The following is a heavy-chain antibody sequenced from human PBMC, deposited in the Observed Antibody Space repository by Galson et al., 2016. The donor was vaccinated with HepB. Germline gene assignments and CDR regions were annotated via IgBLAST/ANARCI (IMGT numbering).Heavy chain of an antibody. CDR2: IWYDGNSK. Sequence: SLRLSCAASGFTFSGYGMHWVRQAPGKGLEWVAVIWYDGNSKYYADSVKGRFTISRDYSKNTLYLQMNSLRVEDTAVYYCARSYSSNRPSDYWGQGTLVSVS. V-gene: IGHV3-33*01. D-gene: IGHD6-13*01. CDR3: ARSYSSNRPSDY. CDR1: GFTFSGYG. J-gene: IGHJ4*02.